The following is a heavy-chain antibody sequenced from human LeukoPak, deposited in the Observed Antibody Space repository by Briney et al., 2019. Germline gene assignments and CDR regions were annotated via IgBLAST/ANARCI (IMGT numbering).Heavy chain of an antibody. D-gene: IGHD6-19*01. CDR1: GFTFSDYY. V-gene: IGHV3-11*04. J-gene: IGHJ4*02. CDR3: ARDIFSYSSGWSVRGFDY. Sequence: GGSLRLSCAASGFTFSDYYMSWIRQAPGKGLEWVSYISSSGSTIYYADSVKGRFTISRDNAKNSLYLQMNSLRAEDTAVYYCARDIFSYSSGWSVRGFDYWGQGTLVTVSS. CDR2: ISSSGSTI.